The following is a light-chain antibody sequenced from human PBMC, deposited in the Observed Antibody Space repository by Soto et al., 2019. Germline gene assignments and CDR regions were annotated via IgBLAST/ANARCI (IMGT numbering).Light chain of an antibody. CDR2: DVS. J-gene: IGLJ1*01. Sequence: QSALTQPASVSGSTGQSITISCTGTSSDVGGYNYVSWYQQHPGKAPKLMIYDVSNRPSGVSNRFSGSKSGNTASLTISGLQAEDEADYYCSSYTSSSTLVVFGTGTKHNVL. CDR3: SSYTSSSTLVV. V-gene: IGLV2-14*01. CDR1: SSDVGGYNY.